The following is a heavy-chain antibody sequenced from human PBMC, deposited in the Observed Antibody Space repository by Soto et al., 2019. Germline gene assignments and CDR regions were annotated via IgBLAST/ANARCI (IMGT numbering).Heavy chain of an antibody. D-gene: IGHD2-15*01. CDR3: ARDRETTQFDY. CDR2: IIAYNGNT. V-gene: IGHV1-18*01. J-gene: IGHJ4*02. CDR1: GSTFTIYG. Sequence: ASVKVSCKASGSTFTIYGITWLRRALGQGLEWMGWIIAYNGNTNYAQKLQGRVTMPTDTSTSTAYMEQKSRRSADTAVYYCARDRETTQFDYWGQGTRVTVSS.